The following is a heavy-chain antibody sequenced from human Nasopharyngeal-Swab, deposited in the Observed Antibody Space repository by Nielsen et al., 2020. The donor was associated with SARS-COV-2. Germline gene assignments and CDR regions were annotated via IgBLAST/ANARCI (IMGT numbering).Heavy chain of an antibody. CDR2: ISGSGSTR. CDR1: GFTFSDHS. D-gene: IGHD4-17*01. CDR3: TRGDGALTYFDY. J-gene: IGHJ4*02. Sequence: GGSLRLSCAASGFTFSDHSMIWVRQAPGQGLEWVSYISGSGSTRYYADSVKGRITVSRDNAKSSVYLQMSSLRDEDTAVYYCTRGDGALTYFDYWGQGTLVSVSS. V-gene: IGHV3-48*02.